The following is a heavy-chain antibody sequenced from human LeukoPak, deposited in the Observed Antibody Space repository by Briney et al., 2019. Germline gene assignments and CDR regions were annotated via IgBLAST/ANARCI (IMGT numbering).Heavy chain of an antibody. CDR1: GGSISTYY. Sequence: SETLSLTCTVSGGSISTYYWSWIRQPPGKGLEFIGYIYYTGSTNYNPSLKSRVTISVDTPKNHFSLNLTSVTPADTGVYYCARAPSSGYSYGYGILDSWGQGTLVTVSS. CDR2: IYYTGST. CDR3: ARAPSSGYSYGYGILDS. V-gene: IGHV4-59*08. D-gene: IGHD5-18*01. J-gene: IGHJ4*02.